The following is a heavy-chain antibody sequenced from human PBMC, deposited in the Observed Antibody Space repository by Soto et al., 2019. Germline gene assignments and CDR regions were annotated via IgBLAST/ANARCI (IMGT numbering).Heavy chain of an antibody. V-gene: IGHV4-39*01. CDR2: IYYSGST. J-gene: IGHJ4*02. CDR1: GGSISSSSYY. CDR3: ARLFGGVSYFDY. D-gene: IGHD3-10*02. Sequence: QLELQESGPGLVKPSETLSLTCTVSGGSISSSSYYGGWIRQPPGKGLEWIGSIYYSGSTYYNPSLKSRVTISVDTSKNQFSLKLSSVTAADTAVYYCARLFGGVSYFDYWGQGTLVTVSS.